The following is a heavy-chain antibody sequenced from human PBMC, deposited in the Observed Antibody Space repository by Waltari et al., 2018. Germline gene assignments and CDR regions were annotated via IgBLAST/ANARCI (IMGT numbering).Heavy chain of an antibody. CDR2: INHSGST. V-gene: IGHV4-34*01. CDR3: ARPLGKMATIRGLGY. CDR1: GGSFRGYY. J-gene: IGHJ4*02. Sequence: QVQLQQWGAGLLKPSETLSLTCAVYGGSFRGYYWSWIRQPPGKGLEWIGEINHSGSTNYNPSLKSRVTISVDTSKNQFSLKLSSVTAADTAVYYCARPLGKMATIRGLGYWGQGTLVTVSS. D-gene: IGHD5-12*01.